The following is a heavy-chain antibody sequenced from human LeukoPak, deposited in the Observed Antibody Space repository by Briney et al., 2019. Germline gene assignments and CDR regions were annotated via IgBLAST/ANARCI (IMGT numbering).Heavy chain of an antibody. CDR2: ISAYNGNT. V-gene: IGHV1-18*01. Sequence: ASVKVSCKASGYTFTSYGISWVRQAPGQGLEWMGWISAYNGNTNYAQKLQGRVTMTEDTSTDTAYMELSSLRSEDTAVYYCATPQEPATIEGSFDYWGQGTLVTVSS. CDR1: GYTFTSYG. J-gene: IGHJ4*02. CDR3: ATPQEPATIEGSFDY. D-gene: IGHD5-24*01.